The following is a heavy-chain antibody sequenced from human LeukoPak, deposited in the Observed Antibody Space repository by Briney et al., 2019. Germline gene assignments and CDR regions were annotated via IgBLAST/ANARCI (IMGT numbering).Heavy chain of an antibody. CDR2: INTNTGNP. J-gene: IGHJ4*02. D-gene: IGHD2-15*01. V-gene: IGHV7-4-1*02. Sequence: GASVKVSCKASGYTFTTYAMNWVRQAPGQGLEWMGWINTNTGNPTYAQDFTGRFVFSLDTSVSTAYLQISGLKAEDTAVYYCASSYCSGGHCYPQQTVYYFDFWGQGTLVTVSS. CDR3: ASSYCSGGHCYPQQTVYYFDF. CDR1: GYTFTTYA.